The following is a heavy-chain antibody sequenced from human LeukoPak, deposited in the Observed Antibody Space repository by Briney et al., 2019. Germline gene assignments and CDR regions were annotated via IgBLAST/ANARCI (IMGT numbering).Heavy chain of an antibody. J-gene: IGHJ4*02. V-gene: IGHV1-2*02. CDR1: GYTFTGYY. CDR2: INPNSGGT. D-gene: IGHD6-19*01. CDR3: ARGSLVAGIFKYYFDY. Sequence: GASVKVSFKASGYTFTGYYMHWVRQAPGQGLEWMGRINPNSGGTNYAQKFQGRVTMTRDTSISTAYMELSRLRSDDTAVYYCARGSLVAGIFKYYFDYWGQGTLVTVSS.